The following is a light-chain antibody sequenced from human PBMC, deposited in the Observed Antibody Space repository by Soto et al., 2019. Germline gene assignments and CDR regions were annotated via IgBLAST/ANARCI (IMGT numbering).Light chain of an antibody. CDR2: KAS. Sequence: DIQMTQSPSTLSASVGDRVTITCRASQSISSWLAWYQQKPGKALKLLIYKASGLESGVPSRFSGSGSGTDFTLTISSLQPDDFATYYCQQANSFPFTFGGGTKVDIK. V-gene: IGKV1-5*03. CDR1: QSISSW. J-gene: IGKJ4*01. CDR3: QQANSFPFT.